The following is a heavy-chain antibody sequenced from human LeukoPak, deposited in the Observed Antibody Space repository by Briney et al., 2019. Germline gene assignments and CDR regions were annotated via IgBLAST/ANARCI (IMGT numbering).Heavy chain of an antibody. J-gene: IGHJ4*02. CDR1: GFTFSDYY. Sequence: PGGSLRLSCAASGFTFSDYYMTWIHQAPGKGLEWVSFISRDGGTIDYADSVKGRFTISRDNAKNSLYLQMNSLRGEDTAVYYCARKAITVTTFDYWGQGTLVTVSS. V-gene: IGHV3-11*04. D-gene: IGHD4-17*01. CDR2: ISRDGGTI. CDR3: ARKAITVTTFDY.